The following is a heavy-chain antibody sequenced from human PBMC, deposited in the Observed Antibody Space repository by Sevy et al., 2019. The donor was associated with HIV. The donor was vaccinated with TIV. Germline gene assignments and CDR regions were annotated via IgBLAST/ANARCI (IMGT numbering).Heavy chain of an antibody. D-gene: IGHD1-26*01. Sequence: SETLSLTCTVSGGSITSLYWNWIRQPPGKGLEWIANIYYNGHINYNPSLKNRVTLSLDTSKNQFSLRLRSVTAADTAMYYCAGENAWGRGYSWGQGTLVTVSS. CDR2: IYYNGHI. J-gene: IGHJ4*02. V-gene: IGHV4-59*08. CDR1: GGSITSLY. CDR3: AGENAWGRGYS.